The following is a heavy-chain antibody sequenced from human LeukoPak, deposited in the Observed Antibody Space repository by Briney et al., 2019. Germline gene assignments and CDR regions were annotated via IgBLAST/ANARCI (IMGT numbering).Heavy chain of an antibody. CDR2: INWNGGTT. CDR1: GFTFDDYG. J-gene: IGHJ4*02. D-gene: IGHD6-6*01. CDR3: ARDSTLVRPNFFDY. Sequence: GGSLRLSCAASGFTFDDYGMNWVRQAPGKGLEWVSGINWNGGTTKYGDSVKGRFTISRDNAKNSLYLQMNSLRAEDTAFYYCARDSTLVRPNFFDYWGQGTLVTVSS. V-gene: IGHV3-20*04.